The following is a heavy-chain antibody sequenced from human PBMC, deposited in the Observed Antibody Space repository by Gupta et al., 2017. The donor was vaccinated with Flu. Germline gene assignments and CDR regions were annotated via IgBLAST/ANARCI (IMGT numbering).Heavy chain of an antibody. V-gene: IGHV3-30*18. D-gene: IGHD5-12*01. CDR2: ISYDGSNK. CDR1: GFTFSSYA. Sequence: QVQLVESGGGVVQPGRSLRLSCAASGFTFSSYAMHWVRQAPGKGLEWVAVISYDGSNKNYADSVKGRFTISRDNSKNTLYLQMNSLRAEDTAVYYCAKVSYSGYFIYYYYGMDVWGQGTTVTVSS. CDR3: AKVSYSGYFIYYYYGMDV. J-gene: IGHJ6*02.